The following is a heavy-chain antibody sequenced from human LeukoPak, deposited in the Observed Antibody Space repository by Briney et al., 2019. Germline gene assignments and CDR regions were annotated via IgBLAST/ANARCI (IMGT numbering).Heavy chain of an antibody. J-gene: IGHJ3*02. V-gene: IGHV3-53*01. Sequence: GGSLRLSCAASGFTVSSNYMSWVRQAPGKGLEWVSVIYSGGSTYYADSVKGGFTISRDNSKNTLHLQMNSLRAEDTAVYYCARGRVAVAGETFDTWGQGTRVTVSS. D-gene: IGHD6-19*01. CDR2: IYSGGST. CDR3: ARGRVAVAGETFDT. CDR1: GFTVSSNY.